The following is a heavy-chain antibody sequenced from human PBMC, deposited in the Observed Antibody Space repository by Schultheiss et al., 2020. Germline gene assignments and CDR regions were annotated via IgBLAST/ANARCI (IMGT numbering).Heavy chain of an antibody. CDR3: ARHGPQGRLNWFDP. J-gene: IGHJ5*02. D-gene: IGHD3-16*01. V-gene: IGHV4-39*01. Sequence: SETLSLTCAVYGGSFSGYYWGWIRQPPGKGLEWIGSIYYSGTTYYNPSLKSRVTISVDTSKNQFSLKLSSVTAADTAVYFCARHGPQGRLNWFDPWGQGTLVTVSS. CDR2: IYYSGTT. CDR1: GGSFSGYY.